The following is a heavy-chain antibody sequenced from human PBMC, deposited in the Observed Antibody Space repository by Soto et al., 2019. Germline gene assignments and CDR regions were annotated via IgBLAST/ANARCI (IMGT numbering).Heavy chain of an antibody. CDR3: ARDSFYCSSTSCSFDY. Sequence: ASVKVSCKASGYTFSSYGISWVRQAPGQGLEWMGWISAYNGNTNYAQKLQGRVTMTTDTSTSTAYMELRSLRSDDTAVYYCARDSFYCSSTSCSFDYWGQGTLVTVSS. V-gene: IGHV1-18*01. D-gene: IGHD2-2*01. J-gene: IGHJ4*02. CDR2: ISAYNGNT. CDR1: GYTFSSYG.